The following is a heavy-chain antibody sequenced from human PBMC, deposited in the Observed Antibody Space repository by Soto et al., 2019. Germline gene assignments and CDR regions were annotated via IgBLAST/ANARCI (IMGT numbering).Heavy chain of an antibody. V-gene: IGHV1-3*01. Sequence: ASVKVSCKACGYAFTSYAMHWVRQAPGQRLEWMGWINAGNANTKYSQKFQGRVTITRDTSASTAYMQLSSVTVADTAVYYCARDFKRYSSPPGPLEYWGLGTLVTVSS. J-gene: IGHJ4*02. CDR1: GYAFTSYA. D-gene: IGHD6-13*01. CDR2: INAGNANT. CDR3: ARDFKRYSSPPGPLEY.